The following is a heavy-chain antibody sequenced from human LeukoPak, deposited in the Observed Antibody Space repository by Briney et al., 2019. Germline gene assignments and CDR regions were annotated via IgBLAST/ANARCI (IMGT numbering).Heavy chain of an antibody. CDR3: ARGSSSRDY. V-gene: IGHV4-59*08. CDR2: IYYSGST. J-gene: IGHJ4*02. D-gene: IGHD2-2*01. CDR1: CGYICSYY. Sequence: SETPSLICCISCGYICSYYWSWGRQPPGEGLEWSGYIYYSGSTNYSPSLKSLVNISVDTYKHQFSLKLSSVTAADRAVYYCARGSSSRDYWGQGTVVTVSS.